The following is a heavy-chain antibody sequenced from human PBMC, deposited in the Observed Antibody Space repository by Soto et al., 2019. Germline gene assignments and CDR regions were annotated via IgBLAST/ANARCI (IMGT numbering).Heavy chain of an antibody. J-gene: IGHJ6*03. Sequence: QLQLQESGPGLVKPSETLSLTCTVSGGSISSSSYYWGWIRQPPGKGLEWIGSIYYSGTTYYNPSLKSRVPISVDTSNYQYSLMLSCVTAAELAVYYCARVQIPGYSSSWGVYYYYCYMYVLGKGITVTVSS. CDR1: GGSISSSSYY. D-gene: IGHD6-13*01. V-gene: IGHV4-39*01. CDR3: ARVQIPGYSSSWGVYYYYCYMYV. CDR2: IYYSGTT.